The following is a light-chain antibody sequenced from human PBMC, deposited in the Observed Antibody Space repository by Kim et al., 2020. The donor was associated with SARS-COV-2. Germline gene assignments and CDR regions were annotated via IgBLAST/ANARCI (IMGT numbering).Light chain of an antibody. CDR3: QQYDSYPLT. V-gene: IGKV1-16*02. CDR2: TAS. J-gene: IGKJ4*01. CDR1: QGIHNF. Sequence: ASVGDTVTITCRASQGIHNFLAWFQQKPGEAPKSLIYTASSLQSWVPSKFSGSGSGTDFTLTISSLQPEDFATYYCQQYDSYPLTLGGGTKVDIK.